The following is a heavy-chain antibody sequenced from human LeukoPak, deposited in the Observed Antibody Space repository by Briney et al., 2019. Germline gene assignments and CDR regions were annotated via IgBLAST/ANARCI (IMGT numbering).Heavy chain of an antibody. Sequence: ASVKVSCKASGGTFSSYAISWVRQAPGQGLEWMGGIIPIFGTANYAQKFQGRVTITTDESTSTAYMELSSLRSEDTAVYYCARALIGNRDYYYYMDVWGKGTTVTVSS. CDR1: GGTFSSYA. V-gene: IGHV1-69*05. CDR3: ARALIGNRDYYYYMDV. D-gene: IGHD1-14*01. J-gene: IGHJ6*03. CDR2: IIPIFGTA.